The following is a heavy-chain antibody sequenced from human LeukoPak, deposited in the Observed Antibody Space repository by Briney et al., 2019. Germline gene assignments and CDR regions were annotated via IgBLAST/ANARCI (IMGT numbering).Heavy chain of an antibody. Sequence: GGSLRLSCAASGFTFSNYYMGWVHQAPGKGLEWVSAISGSGDSIFYADSVKGRFTISRDNSKTTLYVQMNSLRAEDTAVYYCAKSFLTGYSLFDSWGQGTLVTVSS. CDR2: ISGSGDSI. J-gene: IGHJ4*02. D-gene: IGHD3-9*01. V-gene: IGHV3-23*01. CDR1: GFTFSNYY. CDR3: AKSFLTGYSLFDS.